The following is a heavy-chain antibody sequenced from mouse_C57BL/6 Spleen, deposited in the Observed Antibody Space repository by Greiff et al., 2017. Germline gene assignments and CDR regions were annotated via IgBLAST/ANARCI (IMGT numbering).Heavy chain of an antibody. V-gene: IGHV1-54*01. D-gene: IGHD3-2*02. CDR3: ARSSSSGYWYFDV. CDR1: GYAFTNYL. CDR2: INPGSGGT. Sequence: QVQLQQSGAELVRPGTSVKVSCKASGYAFTNYLIEWVKQRPGQGLEWIGVINPGSGGTNYNEKFKGKATLTADKSSSTAYMQLSSLTSEDSAVYFCARSSSSGYWYFDVGGTGATVTVSS. J-gene: IGHJ1*03.